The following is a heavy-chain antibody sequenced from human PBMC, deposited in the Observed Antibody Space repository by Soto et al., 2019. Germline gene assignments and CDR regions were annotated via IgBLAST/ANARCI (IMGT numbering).Heavy chain of an antibody. V-gene: IGHV1-8*01. CDR2: MNPNSGNT. CDR1: GYTFTSYD. CDR3: ARGQTDRITTIVAGAFDI. J-gene: IGHJ3*02. Sequence: QVQLVQSGAEVKKPGASVKVSCKASGYTFTSYDINWVRQATGQGLEWMGWMNPNSGNTGYAQKFQGRVTMTRNTSISTAYMELSSLRSEDTAVYYCARGQTDRITTIVAGAFDIWGQGTMVTVSS. D-gene: IGHD3-22*01.